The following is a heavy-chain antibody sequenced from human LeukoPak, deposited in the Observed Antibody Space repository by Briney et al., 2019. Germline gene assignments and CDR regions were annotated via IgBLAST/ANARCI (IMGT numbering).Heavy chain of an antibody. V-gene: IGHV3-30*18. J-gene: IGHJ3*02. CDR2: ISYDGSNK. D-gene: IGHD1-26*01. Sequence: GGSLRLSCAASGFTFSSYGMHWVRQAPGKGLEWVAVISYDGSNKYYADSVKGRFTISRDNSKNTLYLQMNSLRAEDTAVYYCAKIPILEWVLLTDAFDIWGQGTMVTVSS. CDR3: AKIPILEWVLLTDAFDI. CDR1: GFTFSSYG.